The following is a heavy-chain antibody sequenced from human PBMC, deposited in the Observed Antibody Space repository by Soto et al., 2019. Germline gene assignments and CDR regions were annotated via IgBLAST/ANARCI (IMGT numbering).Heavy chain of an antibody. J-gene: IGHJ6*03. V-gene: IGHV4-59*08. D-gene: IGHD3-10*01. Sequence: SETLSLTCTVSGGSISNHDWSWIRQTPGKGLKWIGYIYYSGSTNYNPSLKSRVTISVDTSKNQFSLKLSSVTAADTAVYYCARHQSYYYGSSHYYYYLDVWGKGTTVTVSS. CDR1: GGSISNHD. CDR3: ARHQSYYYGSSHYYYYLDV. CDR2: IYYSGST.